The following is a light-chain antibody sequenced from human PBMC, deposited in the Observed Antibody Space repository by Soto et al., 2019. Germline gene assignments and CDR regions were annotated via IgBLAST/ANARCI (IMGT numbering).Light chain of an antibody. Sequence: VLTQSPATVALSPGERATLSCRASQSVSSYLAWYQQKPGQAPRLLIYDASNRATGIPARFSGSESGTDITLTISSLEPEDFAVYYCQQRSNWPKTFGQGTKVEIK. CDR1: QSVSSY. J-gene: IGKJ1*01. CDR3: QQRSNWPKT. V-gene: IGKV3-11*01. CDR2: DAS.